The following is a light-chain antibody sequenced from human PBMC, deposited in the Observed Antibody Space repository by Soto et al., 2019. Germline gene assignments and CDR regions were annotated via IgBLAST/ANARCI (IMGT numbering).Light chain of an antibody. J-gene: IGKJ3*01. CDR1: QSVSRSY. V-gene: IGKV3-20*01. Sequence: EIVLTQSPGTLSLSPGERATLSCRASQSVSRSYLAWYQQKPGQAPRLLIYGASSSATGIPDRFSGSGSGTDFTLTISRLEPEDFAVYYCQQYGSSRFTFGPGTKVDIK. CDR2: GAS. CDR3: QQYGSSRFT.